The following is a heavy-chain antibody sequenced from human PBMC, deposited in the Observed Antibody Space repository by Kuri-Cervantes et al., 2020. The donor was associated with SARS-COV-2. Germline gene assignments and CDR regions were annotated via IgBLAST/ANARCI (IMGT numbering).Heavy chain of an antibody. Sequence: ETLSLTCAASGFTFSSYSMNWVRQAPGKGLEWVSSISSSSSYIYYADSVKGRSTISRDNSKNTLYLQMNSLRAEDTAVYYCASRFWSGYYQPYYYYGMDVWGQGTTVTVSS. CDR3: ASRFWSGYYQPYYYYGMDV. J-gene: IGHJ6*02. V-gene: IGHV3-21*01. CDR1: GFTFSSYS. D-gene: IGHD3-3*01. CDR2: ISSSSSYI.